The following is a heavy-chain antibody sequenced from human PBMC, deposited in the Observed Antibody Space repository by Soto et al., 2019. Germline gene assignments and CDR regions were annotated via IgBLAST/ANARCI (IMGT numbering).Heavy chain of an antibody. CDR2: IYHTGST. D-gene: IGHD6-6*01. J-gene: IGHJ6*02. CDR1: GGSVSISHYY. V-gene: IGHV4-61*01. Sequence: SETLSLTCTVSGGSVSISHYYWTWIRQPPGKELEWIGYIYHTGSTNYNPSLKSRVTISVDTSKNQFSLKLSSVTAADTAVYYCPGDRIAARYYYNGLDVWGQGTTVTVSS. CDR3: PGDRIAARYYYNGLDV.